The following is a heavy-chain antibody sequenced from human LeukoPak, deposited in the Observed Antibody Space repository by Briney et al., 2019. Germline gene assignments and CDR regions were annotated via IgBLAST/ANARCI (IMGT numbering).Heavy chain of an antibody. CDR2: INHSGST. CDR3: ARVSLLDYSNRGYHFDY. J-gene: IGHJ4*02. V-gene: IGHV4-34*01. D-gene: IGHD4-11*01. CDR1: GGSFSGYY. Sequence: PSETLSLTCAVYGGSFSGYYWSWIRQPPGKGLEWIGEINHSGSTNYNPSLKSRVTISVDTSKNQFSLKLSSVTAADTAVYYCARVSLLDYSNRGYHFDYWGQGTLVTVSS.